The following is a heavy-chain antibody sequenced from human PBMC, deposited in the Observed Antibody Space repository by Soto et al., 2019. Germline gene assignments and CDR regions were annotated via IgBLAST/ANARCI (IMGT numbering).Heavy chain of an antibody. CDR1: GYTFSDHD. D-gene: IGHD1-1*01. J-gene: IGHJ4*02. Sequence: QVPLVQSGAEVKKPGASVKVSCKASGYTFSDHDINWVRQASGQGPEWLGWMNPNSGDTGYAQNFQGRVTMTRDTSKRTAYMELSSLRSEDPAVYYCARVGGNWNDDYFDYWGQGTLVTVSS. CDR2: MNPNSGDT. V-gene: IGHV1-8*01. CDR3: ARVGGNWNDDYFDY.